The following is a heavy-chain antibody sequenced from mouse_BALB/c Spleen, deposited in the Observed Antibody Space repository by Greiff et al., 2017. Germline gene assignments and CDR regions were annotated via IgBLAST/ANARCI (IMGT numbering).Heavy chain of an antibody. CDR2: INPSNGRT. CDR3: ARLAMDY. CDR1: GYTFTSYW. J-gene: IGHJ4*01. Sequence: VQLQQPGAELVKPGASVKLSCKASGYTFTSYWMHWVKQRPGQGLEWIGEINPSNGRTNYNEKFKSKATLTVDKSSSTAYMQLSSLTSEDSAVYYCARLAMDYWGQGTSVTVSS. V-gene: IGHV1S81*02.